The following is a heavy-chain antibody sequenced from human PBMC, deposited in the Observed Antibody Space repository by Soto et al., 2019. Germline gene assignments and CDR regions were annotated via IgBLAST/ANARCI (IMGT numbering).Heavy chain of an antibody. D-gene: IGHD6-13*01. CDR2: ISGSGGST. J-gene: IGHJ4*02. Sequence: GGSLRLSCAASGFTFSSYAMSWVRQAPGKGLEWVSAISGSGGSTYYADSVKGRFTISRDNSKNTLYLQMNSLRAEDTAVYYCAKDFLQQQLVAYHFDYWGQGTLVTVSS. CDR1: GFTFSSYA. CDR3: AKDFLQQQLVAYHFDY. V-gene: IGHV3-23*01.